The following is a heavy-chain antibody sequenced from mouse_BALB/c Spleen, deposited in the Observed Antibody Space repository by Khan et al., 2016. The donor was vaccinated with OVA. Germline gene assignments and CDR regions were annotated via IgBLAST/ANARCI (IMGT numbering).Heavy chain of an antibody. CDR1: GFSLTNYG. CDR2: IWSDGST. J-gene: IGHJ4*01. CDR3: ARQPYYHYNIMDY. V-gene: IGHV2-6-1*01. D-gene: IGHD2-10*01. Sequence: QVQLKESGPGLVAPSQSLSITCTISGFSLTNYGVHWVRQPPGKGLEWLVVIWSDGSTTYHSALKSRLTITKDNSKSQVFLKMNSLQTNDTAMYFCARQPYYHYNIMDYWGKGTSVTVSS.